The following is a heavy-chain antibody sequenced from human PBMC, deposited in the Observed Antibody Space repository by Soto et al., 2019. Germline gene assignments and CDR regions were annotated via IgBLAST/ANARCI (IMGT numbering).Heavy chain of an antibody. J-gene: IGHJ4*02. V-gene: IGHV4-59*02. Sequence: LTLTCVTSGRXVSSYSRIWVRQPPGKGLEWIGSVWYSGSTHYNPYLTSRVTISLDTSNNQFSLTLTSVTAAYKAMYFCASSPPAMVAPNIWGQGILVTVS. CDR2: VWYSGST. D-gene: IGHD5-18*01. CDR3: ASSPPAMVAPNI. CDR1: GRXVSSYS.